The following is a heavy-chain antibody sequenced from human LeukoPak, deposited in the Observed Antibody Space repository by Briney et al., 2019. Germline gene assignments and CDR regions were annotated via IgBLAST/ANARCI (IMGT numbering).Heavy chain of an antibody. J-gene: IGHJ4*02. CDR1: GYTFTGYY. CDR2: INPNSGGT. D-gene: IGHD6-13*01. CDR3: ARGVTRYSSSWSYFDY. V-gene: IGHV1-2*02. Sequence: ASVTVSCKASGYTFTGYYMHWVRQAPGQGLEWMGWINPNSGGTNYAQKFQGRVTMTRDTSISTAYMELSRLRSDDTAVYYCARGVTRYSSSWSYFDYWGQGPLVTVSS.